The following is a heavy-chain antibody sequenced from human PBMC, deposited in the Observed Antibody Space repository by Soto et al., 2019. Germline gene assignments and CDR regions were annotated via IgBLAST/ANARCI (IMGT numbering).Heavy chain of an antibody. D-gene: IGHD3-10*01. CDR2: IDVSGTGT. V-gene: IGHV3-23*01. CDR1: VFTFSNYA. J-gene: IGHJ4*02. Sequence: PGGSLRLSCAGSVFTFSNYAMHWVRQAPGKGLEWVSGIDVSGTGTYYAASVKGRFTISSDNSNNTAYLQMNSLRVDDTAVYYCEKKTAGTHPFASWARETLVTVS. CDR3: EKKTAGTHPFAS.